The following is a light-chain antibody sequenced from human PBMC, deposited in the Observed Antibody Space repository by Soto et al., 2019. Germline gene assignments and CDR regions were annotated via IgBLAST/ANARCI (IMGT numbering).Light chain of an antibody. Sequence: EIVLTQSPGTLSLSPGERATLSCRASQSVSSSYLAWYQQKPGQAPRLLIYGASSWATGIPDRFSGGGSGTVFTLTISRLEPEDFAVYYCQQYGSSPITFGQGTRLEIK. CDR3: QQYGSSPIT. CDR2: GAS. J-gene: IGKJ5*01. V-gene: IGKV3-20*01. CDR1: QSVSSSY.